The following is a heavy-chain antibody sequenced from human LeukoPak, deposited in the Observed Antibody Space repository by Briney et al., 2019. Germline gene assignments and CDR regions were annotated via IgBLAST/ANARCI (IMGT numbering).Heavy chain of an antibody. CDR1: GYTFTSYG. J-gene: IGHJ4*02. D-gene: IGHD4-17*01. Sequence: ASVKVSCKASGYTFTSYGISWVRQAPGQGLEWMGWISAYNGNTNYAQKLQGRATMTTDTSTSTAYMELRSLRSDDTAVYYCARAYTPGYGDYRDGPFDYWGQGTLVTVSS. CDR2: ISAYNGNT. V-gene: IGHV1-18*01. CDR3: ARAYTPGYGDYRDGPFDY.